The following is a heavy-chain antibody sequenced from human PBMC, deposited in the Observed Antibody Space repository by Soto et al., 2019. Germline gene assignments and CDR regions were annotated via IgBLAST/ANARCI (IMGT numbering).Heavy chain of an antibody. Sequence: QVQLQESGPGLVKPSQTLSLTCTVSGGSISSGGYYCSWIRQHPGKGLEWLGYIYYSGSTYYNPSLQSRVTISVDTSKNQFSLKLSSVTAADTAVYYCARGLRFLEVFDLWGRGTLVTVSS. CDR2: IYYSGST. CDR3: ARGLRFLEVFDL. J-gene: IGHJ2*01. CDR1: GGSISSGGYY. D-gene: IGHD3-3*01. V-gene: IGHV4-31*03.